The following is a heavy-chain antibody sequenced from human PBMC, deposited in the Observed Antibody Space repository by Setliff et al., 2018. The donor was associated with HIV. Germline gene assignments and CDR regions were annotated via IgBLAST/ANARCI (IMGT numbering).Heavy chain of an antibody. CDR1: GDKFGSFD. V-gene: IGHV1-8*01. Sequence: ASVKVSCKTSGDKFGSFDINWVRQASGQGLEWVGWVYASTGHTAYARKFEGRVTMTWDPSTGIGYMELNSLRADDTAVYYCARGIDILVKMGIYYHYMDVWRKGTTVTVSS. CDR3: ARGIDILVKMGIYYHYMDV. D-gene: IGHD2-15*01. CDR2: VYASTGHT. J-gene: IGHJ6*03.